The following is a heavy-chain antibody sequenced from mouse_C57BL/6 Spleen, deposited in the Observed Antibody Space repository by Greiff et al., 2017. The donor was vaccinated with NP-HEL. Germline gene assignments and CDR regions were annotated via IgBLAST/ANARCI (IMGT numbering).Heavy chain of an antibody. CDR2: ISDGGSYT. D-gene: IGHD4-1*01. CDR1: GFTFSSYA. V-gene: IGHV5-4*03. CDR3: ARAELGGWYFDV. Sequence: EVNLVESGGGLVKPGGSLKLSCAASGFTFSSYAMSWVRQTPEKRLEWVATISDGGSYTYYPDNVKGRFTISRDNAKNNLYLQMSHLKSEDTAMYYCARAELGGWYFDVWGTGTTVTVSS. J-gene: IGHJ1*03.